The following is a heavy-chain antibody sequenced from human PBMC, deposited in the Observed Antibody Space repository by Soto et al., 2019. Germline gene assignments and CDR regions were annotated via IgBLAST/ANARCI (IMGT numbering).Heavy chain of an antibody. CDR3: ATDAGKTYYDSSGYYYASFDY. Sequence: ASVKVSCKVSGYTLTELSMHWVRQAPGKGLEWMGGFDPEDGETIYAQRFQGRVTMTEDTSTDTAYMELSSLRSEDTAVYYCATDAGKTYYDSSGYYYASFDYWGQGTLVTVSS. J-gene: IGHJ4*02. CDR1: GYTLTELS. V-gene: IGHV1-24*01. D-gene: IGHD3-22*01. CDR2: FDPEDGET.